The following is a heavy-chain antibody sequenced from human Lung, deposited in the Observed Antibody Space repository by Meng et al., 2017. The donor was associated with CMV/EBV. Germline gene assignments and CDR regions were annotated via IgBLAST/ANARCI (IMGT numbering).Heavy chain of an antibody. Sequence: GGSLRLSCAASGFTFSYYSMNWVRQAPGKGLEWVSSVSSSSSHIYYSDSVRGRFTISRDNAKNSLYLQMDSLRAGDTGVYYCARPTGVDGMDVWGQGTTVTSP. J-gene: IGHJ6*02. CDR1: GFTFSYYS. V-gene: IGHV3-21*06. CDR3: ARPTGVDGMDV. CDR2: VSSSSSHI. D-gene: IGHD7-27*01.